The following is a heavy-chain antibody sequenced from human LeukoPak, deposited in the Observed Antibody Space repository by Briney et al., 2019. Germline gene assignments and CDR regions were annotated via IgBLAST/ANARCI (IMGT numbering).Heavy chain of an antibody. CDR2: INGGGGST. CDR3: AKDWAGYFAWLLPYYYYYSLDV. V-gene: IGHV3-23*01. J-gene: IGHJ6*03. Sequence: GGTLRLSCAASGFTFSSYVMSWVSQAPGKGLEWVSSINGGGGSTYYTDSVKGRFTISRDNSKNTLYLQMNSLRAEDTAVYDCAKDWAGYFAWLLPYYYYYSLDVWGKGTPVTVSS. D-gene: IGHD3-9*01. CDR1: GFTFSSYV.